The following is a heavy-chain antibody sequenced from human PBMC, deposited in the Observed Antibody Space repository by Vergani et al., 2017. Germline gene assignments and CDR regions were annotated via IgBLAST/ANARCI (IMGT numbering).Heavy chain of an antibody. Sequence: QVQLQQWGAGLLKPSETLSLTCAVYGGSFSGYYWSWIRQPPGKRLEWIGEINHSGSTNYNPSLKSRVTISVDTSKNQFSLKLSSVTAADTAVYYCARRSVYGYSGSYGMDVWGQGTTVTVSS. V-gene: IGHV4-34*01. CDR2: INHSGST. J-gene: IGHJ6*02. D-gene: IGHD5-12*01. CDR3: ARRSVYGYSGSYGMDV. CDR1: GGSFSGYY.